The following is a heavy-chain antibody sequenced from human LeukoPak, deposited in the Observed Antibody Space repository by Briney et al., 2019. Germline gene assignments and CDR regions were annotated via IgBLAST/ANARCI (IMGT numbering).Heavy chain of an antibody. V-gene: IGHV3-7*03. D-gene: IGHD2-2*01. Sequence: GGSLRLSCAASGFTFSSYWMSWVRQAPGKGLEWVANIKQDGSEKYYVDSVKGRFTISRDNAKNSLYLQMNSLRAEDTAVYYYVRADCSSTSCFQFDYWGQGTLVTVSS. J-gene: IGHJ4*02. CDR3: VRADCSSTSCFQFDY. CDR2: IKQDGSEK. CDR1: GFTFSSYW.